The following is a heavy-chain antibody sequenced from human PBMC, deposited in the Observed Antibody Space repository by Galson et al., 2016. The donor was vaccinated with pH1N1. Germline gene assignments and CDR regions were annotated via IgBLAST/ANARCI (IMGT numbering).Heavy chain of an antibody. CDR1: GFTFSRYW. D-gene: IGHD4-17*01. CDR2: IKQDGSEK. V-gene: IGHV3-7*03. CDR3: ARDRGFLAVTTSAVHM. J-gene: IGHJ3*02. Sequence: SLRLSCAASGFTFSRYWMSWVRQAPGKGLEWVANIKQDGSEKNYVDSVKGRFTVSRDNAKNSLYLQMNSLRGGDTAVYYCARDRGFLAVTTSAVHMWGQGTMVTVSS.